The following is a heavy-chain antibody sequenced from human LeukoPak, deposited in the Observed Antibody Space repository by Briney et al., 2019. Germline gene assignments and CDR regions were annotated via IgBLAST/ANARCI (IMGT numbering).Heavy chain of an antibody. D-gene: IGHD6-13*01. V-gene: IGHV4-59*08. CDR3: ARTYSSSWLVVYGMDV. Sequence: SETLSLTCTVSGGSISSYYWSWIRQPPGEGLEGIGYIYYSGSTNYNPSLKSRVTISVDTSKNQFTLKLSSVTAADTAVYYCARTYSSSWLVVYGMDVWGQGTTVTVSS. J-gene: IGHJ6*02. CDR2: IYYSGST. CDR1: GGSISSYY.